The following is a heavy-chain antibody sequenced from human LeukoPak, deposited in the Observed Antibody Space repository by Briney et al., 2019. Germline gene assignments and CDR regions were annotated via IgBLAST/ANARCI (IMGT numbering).Heavy chain of an antibody. Sequence: GGSLRLSCEASGFTFSNTWMHWVRQAPGKGLLWVSRMHSDCISTSYADSVNGRFTIYRDNAQNTLYLQINSLRAQDTAVYYCARAKHYSDSSGYYALPYWGQGTLVTVSP. J-gene: IGHJ4*02. CDR3: ARAKHYSDSSGYYALPY. V-gene: IGHV3-74*01. CDR2: MHSDCIST. CDR1: GFTFSNTW. D-gene: IGHD3-22*01.